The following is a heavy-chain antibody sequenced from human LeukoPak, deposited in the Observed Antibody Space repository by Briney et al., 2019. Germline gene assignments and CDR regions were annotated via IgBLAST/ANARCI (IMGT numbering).Heavy chain of an antibody. CDR3: ARRSRYSDYVDF. D-gene: IGHD5-18*01. V-gene: IGHV4-59*08. CDR1: GVSISSNY. Sequence: KTSETLSLTCTVSGVSISSNYWSWIRQPPGKGLEWIGYIYYSGSTNCNPSLKSRVSISVDTSKKQFSLKLSSVTAADTAVYYCARRSRYSDYVDFWGQGTLVTVSS. J-gene: IGHJ4*02. CDR2: IYYSGST.